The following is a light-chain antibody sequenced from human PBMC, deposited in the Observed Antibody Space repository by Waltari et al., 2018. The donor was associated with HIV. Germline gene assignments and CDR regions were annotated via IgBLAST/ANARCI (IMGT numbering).Light chain of an antibody. V-gene: IGLV1-47*01. J-gene: IGLJ2*01. CDR1: MSNLGRKM. Sequence: QSVLTQPPAASGTPGQRVPISCSGSMSNLGRKMLYWYQHVPGTAPNRLVYRNDLRPSGVPDRFSGSKSGTSASLAIIGLRSEDEADYYWVVWDDSLSGVGFGGGTKLTVL. CDR3: VVWDDSLSGVG. CDR2: RND.